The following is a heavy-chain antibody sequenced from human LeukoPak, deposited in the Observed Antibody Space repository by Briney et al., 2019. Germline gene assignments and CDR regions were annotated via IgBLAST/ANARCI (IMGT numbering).Heavy chain of an antibody. D-gene: IGHD2-15*01. J-gene: IGHJ5*02. V-gene: IGHV4-59*08. CDR3: AGDGGVVVAATPGLFDP. Sequence: PSETLSLTCTVSGGSINSHYWSWIRQPPGKGLEWIGYISSSGSTNYNPSLKSRVTISVDTSKNQFSLKLSSVTAADTAVYYCAGDGGVVVAATPGLFDPWGQGTLVTVSS. CDR2: ISSSGST. CDR1: GGSINSHY.